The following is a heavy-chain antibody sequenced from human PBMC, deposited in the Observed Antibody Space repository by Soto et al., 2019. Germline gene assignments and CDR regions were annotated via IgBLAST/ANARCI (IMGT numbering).Heavy chain of an antibody. D-gene: IGHD4-17*01. CDR3: ARDLGYGDYVTFDY. J-gene: IGHJ4*02. Sequence: GASVKVSCKASGYTFTSYDINWVRQATGQGLEWMGWMNPNSGNTGYAQKLQGRVTMTTDTSTSTAYMELRSLRSDDTAVYYCARDLGYGDYVTFDYWGQGTLVTVSS. CDR2: MNPNSGNT. CDR1: GYTFTSYD. V-gene: IGHV1-8*01.